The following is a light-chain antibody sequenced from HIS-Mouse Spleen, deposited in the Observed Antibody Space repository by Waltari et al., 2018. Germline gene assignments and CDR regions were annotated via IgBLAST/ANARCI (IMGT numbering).Light chain of an antibody. CDR1: SSDVGRYKL. J-gene: IGLJ1*01. V-gene: IGLV2-23*01. CDR3: CSYAGSREV. CDR2: EGS. Sequence: QSALTQPASVSGSPGQSITISFTGTSSDVGRYKLVSWYQQPPGKAPKLMIYEGSKRPSGVSNRFSGSKSGNTASLTISGLQAEDEADYYCCSYAGSREVFGTGTKVTVL.